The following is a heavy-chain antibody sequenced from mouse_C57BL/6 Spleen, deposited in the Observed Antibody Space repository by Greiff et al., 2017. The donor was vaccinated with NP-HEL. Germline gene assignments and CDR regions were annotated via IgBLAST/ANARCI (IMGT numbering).Heavy chain of an antibody. V-gene: IGHV1-15*01. CDR3: TYGSSPPFAY. Sequence: QLQQSGAELVRPGASVTLSCKASGYTFTDYEMHWVKQTPVHGLEWIGAIDPETGGTAYNQKFKGKAILTADKSSSTAYMELRSLTSEDSAVYYCTYGSSPPFAYWGQGTLVTVSA. CDR2: IDPETGGT. J-gene: IGHJ3*01. CDR1: GYTFTDYE. D-gene: IGHD1-1*01.